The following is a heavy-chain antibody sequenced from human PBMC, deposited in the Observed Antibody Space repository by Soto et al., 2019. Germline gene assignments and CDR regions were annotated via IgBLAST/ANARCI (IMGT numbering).Heavy chain of an antibody. V-gene: IGHV1-69*13. J-gene: IGHJ3*01. D-gene: IGHD5-12*01. Sequence: SVKVSCKASGGTFSSYAISWVRQAPGQGLEWMGGIIPIFGTANYAQKFQGRVTITADESTNTAYMELSSLRSEDTAVYYCARSSLRDGYNDDAFDFWCQGTMVTVSS. CDR2: IIPIFGTA. CDR3: ARSSLRDGYNDDAFDF. CDR1: GGTFSSYA.